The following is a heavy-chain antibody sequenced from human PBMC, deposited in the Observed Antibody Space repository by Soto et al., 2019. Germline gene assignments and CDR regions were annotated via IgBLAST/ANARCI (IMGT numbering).Heavy chain of an antibody. CDR1: GFTFSSYG. J-gene: IGHJ4*02. V-gene: IGHV3-33*01. CDR3: AREGITMVRGVLFHY. D-gene: IGHD3-10*01. CDR2: IWYDGSNK. Sequence: QVQLVESGGGVVQPGRSLRLSCAASGFTFSSYGMHWVRQAPGKGLEWVAVIWYDGSNKYYADSVKGRFTISRDNSKNTLYLQMNSLRADDTAVYYCAREGITMVRGVLFHYWGQGTLVTVSS.